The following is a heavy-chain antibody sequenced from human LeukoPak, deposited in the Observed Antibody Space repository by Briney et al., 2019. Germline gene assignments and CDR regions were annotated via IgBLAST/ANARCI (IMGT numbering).Heavy chain of an antibody. CDR2: IYTSGST. J-gene: IGHJ4*02. Sequence: SETLSLTCTVSGGSISSYYWSWIRQPAGKGLEWIGRIYTSGSTNYNPSLKSRVTMSVDTSKNQFSLKLNSLTAADTAVYYCARHPYGDNSGMIDHWGQGTLVTVS. CDR3: ARHPYGDNSGMIDH. D-gene: IGHD4-23*01. CDR1: GGSISSYY. V-gene: IGHV4-4*07.